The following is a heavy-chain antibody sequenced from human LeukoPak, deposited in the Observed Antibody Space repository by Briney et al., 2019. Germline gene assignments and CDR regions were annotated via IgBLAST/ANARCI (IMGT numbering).Heavy chain of an antibody. D-gene: IGHD3-9*01. CDR2: IYHSGNT. Sequence: PSETPSLTCTVSGYSISSSYYWGWIRQPPGKGLEWIATIYHSGNTYYNPSLKSRVTISVDTSKNQFSLKLSSVTAADTAVYYCARLALFDLFFDYWGQGTLVTVSS. CDR3: ARLALFDLFFDY. V-gene: IGHV4-38-2*02. CDR1: GYSISSSYY. J-gene: IGHJ4*02.